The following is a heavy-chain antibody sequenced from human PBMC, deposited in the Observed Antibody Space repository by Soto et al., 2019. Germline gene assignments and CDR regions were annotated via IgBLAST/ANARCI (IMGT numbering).Heavy chain of an antibody. Sequence: QVQLQQWGAGLLKPSETLSLTCAVYGGSFSGYYWSWIRQPPGKGLEWIGEINHSGSTNYNPSLKSRVTISVDTAKNQFSRKMSAVTAADTAVYYCAREVAVAGSVDYWGQGTLVTVSS. J-gene: IGHJ4*02. V-gene: IGHV4-34*01. D-gene: IGHD6-19*01. CDR1: GGSFSGYY. CDR3: AREVAVAGSVDY. CDR2: INHSGST.